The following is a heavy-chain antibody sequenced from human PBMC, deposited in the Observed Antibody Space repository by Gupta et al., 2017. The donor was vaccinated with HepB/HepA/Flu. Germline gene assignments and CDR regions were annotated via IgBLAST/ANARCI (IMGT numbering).Heavy chain of an antibody. CDR1: GDSINRDH. D-gene: IGHD5-24*01. CDR2: VYNGERP. Sequence: QVQLQESGPGLVKPSETLSLTCTVSGDSINRDHWGWIRQSPGKGLEWIACVYNGERPWYNPSLESRVTETIDTSKNQFSLKLSSVTAADTAVYYCVRGSDAYKTGYWGQGTKVTVSS. CDR3: VRGSDAYKTGY. V-gene: IGHV4-59*01. J-gene: IGHJ4*02.